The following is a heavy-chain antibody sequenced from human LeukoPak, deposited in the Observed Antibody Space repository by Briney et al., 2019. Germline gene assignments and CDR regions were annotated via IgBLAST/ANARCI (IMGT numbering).Heavy chain of an antibody. CDR2: IRQDGSDK. CDR1: GFTFSTYW. J-gene: IGHJ4*02. CDR3: GRDGVTSSVDY. V-gene: IGHV3-7*01. Sequence: GGSLRLSCAASGFTFSTYWMSWVRQAPGKGLEWVANIRQDGSDKYYVDSVKGRFTISRDNAKNSLYLQMNSLRAEDTAVYYCGRDGVTSSVDYWGQGTLVTVSS. D-gene: IGHD2-21*02.